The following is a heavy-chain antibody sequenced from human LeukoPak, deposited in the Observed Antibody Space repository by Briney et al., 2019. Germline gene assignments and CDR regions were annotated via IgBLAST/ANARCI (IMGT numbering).Heavy chain of an antibody. CDR3: ARDGGLYGSGSSYDY. CDR2: INPNSGGT. D-gene: IGHD3-10*01. Sequence: ASVKVSCKASGYTFTGYYIHWVRQAPGQGLEWMGWINPNSGGTNYAQKLQGRVTMTTDTSTSTAYMELRSLRSDDTAVYYCARDGGLYGSGSSYDYWGQGTLVTVSS. V-gene: IGHV1-2*02. CDR1: GYTFTGYY. J-gene: IGHJ4*02.